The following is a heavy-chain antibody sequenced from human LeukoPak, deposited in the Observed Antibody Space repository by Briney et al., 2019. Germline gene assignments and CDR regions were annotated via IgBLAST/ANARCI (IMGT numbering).Heavy chain of an antibody. D-gene: IGHD2-8*01. V-gene: IGHV3-23*01. Sequence: GGSLRLSCAASGFSFSSYVMSWDRQAPGKGLEWVSTISDGGDNTYYADSVKGRFTISRDNSKDTLYLQMKSLRAEDTAVYYCAKTKYQIFYYYGMDVWGQGTTVTVSS. CDR1: GFSFSSYV. CDR3: AKTKYQIFYYYGMDV. J-gene: IGHJ6*02. CDR2: ISDGGDNT.